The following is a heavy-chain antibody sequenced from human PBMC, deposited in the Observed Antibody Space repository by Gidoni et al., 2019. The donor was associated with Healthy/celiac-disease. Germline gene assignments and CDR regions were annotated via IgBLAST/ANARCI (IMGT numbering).Heavy chain of an antibody. CDR2: IIPIFGTA. D-gene: IGHD4-4*01. CDR3: ARGRRDYSNYVDAFDI. J-gene: IGHJ3*02. Sequence: QAPLVQSGAEVKKPGSSVKVSCKASGGTFSSYAISWVRQAPGHGLEWMGGIIPIFGTANYAQKFQGRVTITADESTSTAYMELSSLRSEDTAVYYCARGRRDYSNYVDAFDIWGQGTMVTVSS. CDR1: GGTFSSYA. V-gene: IGHV1-69*01.